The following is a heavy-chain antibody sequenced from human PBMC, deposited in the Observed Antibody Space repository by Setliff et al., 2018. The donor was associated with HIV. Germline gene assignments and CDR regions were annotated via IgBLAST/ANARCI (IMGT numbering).Heavy chain of an antibody. J-gene: IGHJ4*02. D-gene: IGHD6-13*01. V-gene: IGHV1-3*03. CDR3: ATGIAAAGGIDY. Sequence: ASVKVSCKASGYIFSNHALHWVRQAPGQRLEWMGWINNGNGDTKYSQDFRGRVTITRDSSASTAYMELSSLISEDMALYYCATGIAAAGGIDYWGQGTLVTISS. CDR2: INNGNGDT. CDR1: GYIFSNHA.